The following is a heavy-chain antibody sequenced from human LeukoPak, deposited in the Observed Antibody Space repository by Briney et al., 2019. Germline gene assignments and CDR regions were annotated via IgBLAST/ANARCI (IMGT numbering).Heavy chain of an antibody. D-gene: IGHD4/OR15-4a*01. J-gene: IGHJ4*02. V-gene: IGHV3-53*01. CDR1: GFTVSSDS. CDR2: IYSDNT. Sequence: GGSLRLSCTVSGFTVSSDSMSWVRQAPGKGLEWVSFIYSDNTHYSDSVKGRFTISRDNSKSTLYLQMNSLRAEDTAVYYCARRAGAYSHPYDYWGQGTLVTVSS. CDR3: ARRAGAYSHPYDY.